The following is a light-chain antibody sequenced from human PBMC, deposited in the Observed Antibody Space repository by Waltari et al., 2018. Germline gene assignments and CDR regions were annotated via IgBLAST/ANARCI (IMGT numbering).Light chain of an antibody. CDR1: QSVSNN. J-gene: IGKJ2*01. CDR2: DTS. Sequence: EIVLTQSPATLSLSLGERATLSCRASQSVSNNLAWYQQKPGQAPRLLIYDTSNRATGIPARFSGSGSGTDFTLTISSLEPEDFAVYYCQQRNNWPPLYTFGQGTKLEIK. V-gene: IGKV3-11*01. CDR3: QQRNNWPPLYT.